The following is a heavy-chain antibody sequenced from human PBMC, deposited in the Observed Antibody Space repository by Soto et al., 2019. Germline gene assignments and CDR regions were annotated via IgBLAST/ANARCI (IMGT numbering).Heavy chain of an antibody. V-gene: IGHV3-48*02. D-gene: IGHD3-3*01. CDR1: GFTFSHYS. J-gene: IGHJ6*02. CDR2: ISGSSSSI. CDR3: ARLPGEIFAYFHYGMDV. Sequence: PXGSLRLSCAASGFTFSHYSMNWVRQAPGKGLEWVSYISGSSSSIYYADSVKGRFTISRDNAKNSLYLQMNSLSDDDTAVYYCARLPGEIFAYFHYGMDVWGQGTTVTVSS.